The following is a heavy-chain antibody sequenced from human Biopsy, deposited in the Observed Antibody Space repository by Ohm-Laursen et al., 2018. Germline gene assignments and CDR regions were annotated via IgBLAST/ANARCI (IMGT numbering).Heavy chain of an antibody. J-gene: IGHJ4*02. Sequence: ASVKVSCKASSYTFTDYNIHWMRQAPGQGLEWLGYINCKTGATNYAQKFQGTVTMTRDTSISTAYLALGSPRSADTAIYYCARDPLNGHKHFDYWGQRSLVTVSS. D-gene: IGHD2-8*01. CDR2: INCKTGAT. V-gene: IGHV1-2*02. CDR3: ARDPLNGHKHFDY. CDR1: SYTFTDYN.